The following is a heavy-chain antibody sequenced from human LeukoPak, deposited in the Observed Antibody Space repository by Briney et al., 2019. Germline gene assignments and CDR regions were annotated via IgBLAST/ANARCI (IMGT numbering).Heavy chain of an antibody. J-gene: IGHJ4*02. Sequence: GGSLRLSCAASGFTFSSYGMHWVRQAPGKGLEWVAFIRCDGSNKYYADSVKGRFTISRDNSKNTLYLQMNSLRAEDTAVYYCQILRPGSYYDYWGQGTLVTVSS. V-gene: IGHV3-30*02. CDR2: IRCDGSNK. D-gene: IGHD1-26*01. CDR1: GFTFSSYG. CDR3: QILRPGSYYDY.